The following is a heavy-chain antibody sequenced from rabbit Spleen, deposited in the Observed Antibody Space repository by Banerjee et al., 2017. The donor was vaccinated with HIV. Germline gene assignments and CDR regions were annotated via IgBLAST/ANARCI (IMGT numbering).Heavy chain of an antibody. D-gene: IGHD8-1*01. V-gene: IGHV1S45*01. CDR1: GFSFSSSW. CDR2: IDTSNGDT. J-gene: IGHJ6*01. CDR3: ARDTGSSFSSYGMDL. Sequence: LEESGGGLVKPGGTLTLTCTVSGFSFSSSWICWVRQAPGKGLEWIACIDTSNGDTDYANWPKGRFTISKTSSTTVTLQMTSLTAADTATYFCARDTGSSFSSYGMDLWGQGTLVTVS.